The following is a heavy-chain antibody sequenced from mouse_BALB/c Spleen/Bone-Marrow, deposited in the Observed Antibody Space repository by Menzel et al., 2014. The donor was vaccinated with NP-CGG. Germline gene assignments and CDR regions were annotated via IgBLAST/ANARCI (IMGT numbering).Heavy chain of an antibody. Sequence: QVQLQQSGAELVRPGTSVKVSCKASGYAFTNYLIEWVKQRPGQGLEWIGVINPGSGGTNYNEKFKGKATLTADKSSSTAYMQLSSLTSDDSAVYFCARSLLRLQNAMDYWGQGTSVTVSS. D-gene: IGHD1-2*01. V-gene: IGHV1-54*01. CDR1: GYAFTNYL. CDR2: INPGSGGT. J-gene: IGHJ4*01. CDR3: ARSLLRLQNAMDY.